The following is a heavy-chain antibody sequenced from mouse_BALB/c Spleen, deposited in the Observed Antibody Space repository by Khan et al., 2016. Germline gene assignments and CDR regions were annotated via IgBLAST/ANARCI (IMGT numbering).Heavy chain of an antibody. Sequence: EAQLKQSGAELVRSGASVKLFYTASAFNIIDYFMHWVKQRPDQGLVWIGWIDPENGDTEYAPKFQGKATMTADTSSHTAYLHPSSPTSEDTAVYYCKAGWLGRDYYAMDYWGQGTSVTVSS. CDR1: AFNIIDYF. J-gene: IGHJ4*01. CDR3: KAGWLGRDYYAMDY. V-gene: IGHV14-4*02. D-gene: IGHD4-1*01. CDR2: IDPENGDT.